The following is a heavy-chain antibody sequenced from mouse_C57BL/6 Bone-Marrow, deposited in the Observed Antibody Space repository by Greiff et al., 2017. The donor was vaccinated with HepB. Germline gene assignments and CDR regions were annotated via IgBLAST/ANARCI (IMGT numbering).Heavy chain of an antibody. CDR1: GYAFSSSW. D-gene: IGHD1-1*01. Sequence: QVQLKQSGPELVKPGASVKISCKASGYAFSSSWMNWVKQRPGKGLEWIGRIYPGDGDTNYNGKFKGKATLTADKSSGTAYMQLSSLTSEDSAVYFCASYYGSRDYWGQGTTLTVSS. V-gene: IGHV1-82*01. CDR2: IYPGDGDT. CDR3: ASYYGSRDY. J-gene: IGHJ2*01.